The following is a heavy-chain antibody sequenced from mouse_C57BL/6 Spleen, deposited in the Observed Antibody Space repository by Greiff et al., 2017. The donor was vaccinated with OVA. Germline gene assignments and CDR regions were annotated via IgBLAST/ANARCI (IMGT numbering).Heavy chain of an antibody. V-gene: IGHV1-54*01. CDR3: ARGWDYEFAY. D-gene: IGHD1-1*01. J-gene: IGHJ3*01. Sequence: QVQLQQSGAELVRPGTSVKVSCKASGYAFTNYLIEWVKQRPGQGLEWIGVINPGSGGTNYNEKFKGKATLTADKSSSTAYMQLSSLTSEDSAVYFCARGWDYEFAYWGQGTLVTVSA. CDR2: INPGSGGT. CDR1: GYAFTNYL.